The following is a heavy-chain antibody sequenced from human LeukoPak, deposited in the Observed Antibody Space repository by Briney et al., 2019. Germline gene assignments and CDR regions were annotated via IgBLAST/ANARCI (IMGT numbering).Heavy chain of an antibody. CDR1: GGSISSYY. J-gene: IGHJ4*02. Sequence: PSETLSLTCSVSGGSISSYYWSWIRQPPGKGLEWIAYISDIGSINYNPSLKSRVTISLDTSKNQFSLKLSSVTAADTAVYYCAGHHPRNTVDFWGQGTLVTVSS. V-gene: IGHV4-59*08. CDR2: ISDIGSI. D-gene: IGHD2-8*02. CDR3: AGHHPRNTVDF.